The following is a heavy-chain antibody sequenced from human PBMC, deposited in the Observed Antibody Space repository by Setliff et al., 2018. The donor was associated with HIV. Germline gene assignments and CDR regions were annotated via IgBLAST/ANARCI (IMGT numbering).Heavy chain of an antibody. CDR1: GFSFSSNW. CDR3: ARDPVATIPRGFDI. D-gene: IGHD5-12*01. CDR2: IGGRGSTI. J-gene: IGHJ3*02. Sequence: GGSLRLSCAGSGFSFSSNWIHWVRQAPGKGLEWVSYIGGRGSTIYYADSVKGRFTISRDSAHNSLYLQMNSLRVDDTAVYYCARDPVATIPRGFDIWGQGTMVTVSS. V-gene: IGHV3-48*04.